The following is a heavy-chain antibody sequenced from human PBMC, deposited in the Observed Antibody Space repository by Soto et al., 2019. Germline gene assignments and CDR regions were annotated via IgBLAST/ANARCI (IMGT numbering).Heavy chain of an antibody. CDR2: ISSSSSYI. CDR3: ARPWGHYYYYYYMDV. Sequence: EVQLVESGGGLVKPGGSLRLSCAASGFTFSSYSMNWVRQAPGKGLEWVSSISSSSSYIYYADSVKARFTISRDNAKNSLYLQMNSLRAEDTAVYYCARPWGHYYYYYYMDVWGKGTTVTVSS. J-gene: IGHJ6*03. V-gene: IGHV3-21*01. D-gene: IGHD7-27*01. CDR1: GFTFSSYS.